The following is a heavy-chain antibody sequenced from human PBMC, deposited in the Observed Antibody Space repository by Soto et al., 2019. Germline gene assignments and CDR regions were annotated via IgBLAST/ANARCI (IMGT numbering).Heavy chain of an antibody. Sequence: PGGSLRLSCEGSGFTFGRYSMNWVRQSPGRGLEWVASISSTSTYIYYGDFVKGRFSIARDNARNSLYLQMDSLRDEDTALYYCASEYCSGNSCYSRIFDYWGQGTLVTVSS. V-gene: IGHV3-21*01. CDR1: GFTFGRYS. D-gene: IGHD2-15*01. CDR2: ISSTSTYI. CDR3: ASEYCSGNSCYSRIFDY. J-gene: IGHJ4*02.